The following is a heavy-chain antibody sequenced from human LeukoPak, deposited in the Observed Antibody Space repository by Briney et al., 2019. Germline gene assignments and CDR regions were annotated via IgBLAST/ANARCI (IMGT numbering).Heavy chain of an antibody. Sequence: ASVKVSCKASGYTFTGYYMHWVRQAPGQGLEWMGWMNPNSGNTGYAQKFQGRITITRNTSISTAYMELSSLRSEDTAVYYCARGHRSWYVSYYYYMDVWGKGTTVTVSS. CDR2: MNPNSGNT. V-gene: IGHV1-8*03. J-gene: IGHJ6*03. CDR1: GYTFTGYY. CDR3: ARGHRSWYVSYYYYMDV. D-gene: IGHD6-13*01.